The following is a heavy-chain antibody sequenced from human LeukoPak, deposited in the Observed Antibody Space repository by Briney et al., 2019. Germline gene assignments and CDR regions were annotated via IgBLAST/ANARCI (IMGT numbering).Heavy chain of an antibody. CDR3: AKKGQADDDGKPD. J-gene: IGHJ4*02. CDR1: GFTFGIYD. Sequence: GGSLRLSCAASGFTFGIYDLSWVRQAPGKGLECVSAINRGVGSTYYADSVKGRFTISRGNSKNTLYLQMNNLRADDTAVYYCAKKGQADDDGKPDWGQGTLVTVSS. V-gene: IGHV3-23*01. D-gene: IGHD1-1*01. CDR2: INRGVGST.